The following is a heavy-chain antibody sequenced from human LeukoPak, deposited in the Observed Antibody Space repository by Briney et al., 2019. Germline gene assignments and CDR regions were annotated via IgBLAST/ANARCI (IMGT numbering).Heavy chain of an antibody. J-gene: IGHJ4*02. CDR2: ISSSSSYI. Sequence: GGSLRLSCAASGFTFSSYSMNWVRQAPGKGLEWVSSISSSSSYIYYADSVKGRFTISRDNAKNSLYLRMNSLRAEDTAVYYCARVRGVRGASPYYFDYWGQGTLVTVSS. D-gene: IGHD3-10*01. CDR3: ARVRGVRGASPYYFDY. V-gene: IGHV3-21*01. CDR1: GFTFSSYS.